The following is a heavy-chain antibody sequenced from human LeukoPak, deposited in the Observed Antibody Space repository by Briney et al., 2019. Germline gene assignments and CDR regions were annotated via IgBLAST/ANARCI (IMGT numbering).Heavy chain of an antibody. Sequence: SETLSLTCTVSGGSISSYYWSWIRQPPGKGLEWIGYIYYSGSTNYNPSLKGRVTISVDTSKNQFSLKLSSVTAADTAVYYCAREHNWYFDLWGRGTLVTVSS. V-gene: IGHV4-59*01. CDR3: AREHNWYFDL. J-gene: IGHJ2*01. CDR1: GGSISSYY. CDR2: IYYSGST.